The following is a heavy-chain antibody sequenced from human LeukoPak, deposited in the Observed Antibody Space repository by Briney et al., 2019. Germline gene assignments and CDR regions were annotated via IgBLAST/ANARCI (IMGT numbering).Heavy chain of an antibody. D-gene: IGHD6-6*01. J-gene: IGHJ6*03. V-gene: IGHV3-7*01. CDR2: IKQDGSEK. CDR1: GFTFSSYW. Sequence: GRSLRLSCAASGFTFSSYWMSWVRQAPGKGLEWVANIKQDGSEKYYVDSVKGRFTISRDNAKNSLYLQMNSLRAEDTAVYYCARGSIAARYYHYYYMDVWGKGTTVTVSS. CDR3: ARGSIAARYYHYYYMDV.